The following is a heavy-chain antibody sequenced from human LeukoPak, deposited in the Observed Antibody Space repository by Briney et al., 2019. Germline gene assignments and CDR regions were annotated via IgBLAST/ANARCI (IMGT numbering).Heavy chain of an antibody. Sequence: PGGSLLLSCGASGFTFSSCAMAWVRAAPGKGLEWVSAIRGTGSSTYYADSVKGRFTISRDNSKSTLFLQMNSLRAEDTAIYFCTKEYDYSGYLGQGWWYFDYWGQGTLVTVSS. CDR2: IRGTGSST. V-gene: IGHV3-23*01. D-gene: IGHD3-22*01. CDR1: GFTFSSCA. CDR3: TKEYDYSGYLGQGWWYFDY. J-gene: IGHJ4*02.